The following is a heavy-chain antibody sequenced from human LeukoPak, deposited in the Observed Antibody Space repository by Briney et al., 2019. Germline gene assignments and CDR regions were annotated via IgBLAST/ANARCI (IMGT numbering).Heavy chain of an antibody. J-gene: IGHJ5*02. CDR1: GGPITSGDYY. CDR2: IYFSGRT. Sequence: SETLSLTCTVSGGPITSGDYYWSWIRQSPGKGLGWIGFIYFSGRTYYNPSLKSRLTISVDTSKNHFSLKVSSVSAADTAVYYCARTGGTDYNWLDPWGQGTLVTVSS. V-gene: IGHV4-30-4*01. D-gene: IGHD5-12*01. CDR3: ARTGGTDYNWLDP.